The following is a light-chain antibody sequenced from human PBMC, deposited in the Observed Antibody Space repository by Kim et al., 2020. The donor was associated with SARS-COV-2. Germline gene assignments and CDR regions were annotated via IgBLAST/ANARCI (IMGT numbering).Light chain of an antibody. CDR3: QQYDNLPLT. CDR1: QDISNY. J-gene: IGKJ4*01. CDR2: DAS. V-gene: IGKV1-33*01. Sequence: DIQMTQSSSSLSASVGDRVTITCQASQDISNYLNWYQQKPGKAPKLLISDASNLEIGVPSRFSGSGSGTDFTFTIYSLQPEDIATYYCQQYDNLPLTFGGGTKVDIK.